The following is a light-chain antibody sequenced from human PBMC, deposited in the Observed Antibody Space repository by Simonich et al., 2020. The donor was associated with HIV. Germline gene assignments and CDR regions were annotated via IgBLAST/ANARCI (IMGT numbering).Light chain of an antibody. J-gene: IGKJ3*01. CDR3: QQYNNWPSPFT. Sequence: EIVMTQSPATLSVSPGERATLSCRASQSVASNLAWYQQKPAQAPRLLIYYASSRATGIPARFSGSGFGTEFTLTISSMQSEDFALYYCQQYNNWPSPFTFGPGTKVDIK. CDR1: QSVASN. CDR2: YAS. V-gene: IGKV3-15*01.